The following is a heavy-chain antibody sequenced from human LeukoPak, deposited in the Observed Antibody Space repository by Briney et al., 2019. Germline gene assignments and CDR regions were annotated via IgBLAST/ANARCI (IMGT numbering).Heavy chain of an antibody. CDR2: IYPGDSDT. CDR1: GYSFTSYW. J-gene: IGHJ6*03. V-gene: IGHV5-51*01. CDR3: ARRQELRYFDWLSTAYYYYYYMDV. D-gene: IGHD3-9*01. Sequence: GESLKISCKGSGYSFTSYWIGWVRQMPGKGLERMGIIYPGDSDTRYSPSFQGQVTISADKSISTAYLQWSSLKASDTAMYYCARRQELRYFDWLSTAYYYYYYMDVWGKGTTVTVSS.